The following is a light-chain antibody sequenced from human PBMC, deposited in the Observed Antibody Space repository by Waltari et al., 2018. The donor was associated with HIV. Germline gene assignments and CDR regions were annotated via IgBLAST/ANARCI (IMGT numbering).Light chain of an antibody. CDR1: LHDTEY. CDR2: QVT. J-gene: IGLJ2*01. CDR3: TSYISGTTPV. V-gene: IGLV2-14*01. Sequence: QSALTQPASVSGSPGQSITLTCALHDTEYVSWSQRHPGNAPKVIFYQVTNRPSGLSNRFSGSKSGNTATLTISGLQPEDEADYFCTSYISGTTPVFGRGTRVTVL.